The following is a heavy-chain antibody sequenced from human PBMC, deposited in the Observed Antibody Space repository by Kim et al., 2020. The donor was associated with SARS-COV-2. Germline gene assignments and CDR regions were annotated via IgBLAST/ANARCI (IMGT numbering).Heavy chain of an antibody. CDR3: AREFERSIAVDPYYFDY. V-gene: IGHV1-2*02. CDR1: GYTFTGYY. J-gene: IGHJ4*02. CDR2: INPNSGGT. Sequence: ASVKVSCKASGYTFTGYYMHWVRQAPGQGLEWMGWINPNSGGTNYAQKFQGRVTMTRDTSITTAYMELSRLRSDDTAVYYCAREFERSIAVDPYYFDYWGQGTLVTVSS. D-gene: IGHD6-19*01.